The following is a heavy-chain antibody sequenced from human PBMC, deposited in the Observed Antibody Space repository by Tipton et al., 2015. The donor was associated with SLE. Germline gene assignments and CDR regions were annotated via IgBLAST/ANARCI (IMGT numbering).Heavy chain of an antibody. D-gene: IGHD4-11*01. CDR2: IYYSGST. Sequence: TLSLTCTVSGGSISSYYWSWIRQHPGKGLEWIGYIYYSGSTYYNPSLKSRVTISVDTSKNQFSLKLSSVTAADTAVYYCARDYSDDAFDIWGQGTMVTVSS. V-gene: IGHV4-59*06. J-gene: IGHJ3*02. CDR3: ARDYSDDAFDI. CDR1: GGSISSYY.